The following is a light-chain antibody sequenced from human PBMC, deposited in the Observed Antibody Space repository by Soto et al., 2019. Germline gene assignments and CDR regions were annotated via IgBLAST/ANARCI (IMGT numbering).Light chain of an antibody. CDR3: GSYTASSNYV. CDR2: DVS. Sequence: QSALAQPASVSLSPGQSITISCTGTSSDVGAYNYVSWYQQHPGKAPKLMIYDVSHRPSGVSHRFSGSKSGNTASLTISGLQAEDEADYYCGSYTASSNYVFGTGTKVTVL. V-gene: IGLV2-14*01. J-gene: IGLJ1*01. CDR1: SSDVGAYNY.